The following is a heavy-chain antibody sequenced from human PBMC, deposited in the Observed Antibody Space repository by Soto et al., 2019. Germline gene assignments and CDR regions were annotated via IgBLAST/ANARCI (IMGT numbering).Heavy chain of an antibody. J-gene: IGHJ6*02. D-gene: IGHD1-26*01. CDR2: TRNKANSYTT. CDR1: GFTFSDHY. V-gene: IGHV3-72*01. CDR3: ARGLLVGATISPVYYGMDV. Sequence: EVQLVESGGGLVQPGGSLRLSCAASGFTFSDHYMDWVRQAPGKGLEWVGRTRNKANSYTTEYAASVKGRFTISRDDSKNSLYLQMNSLKTEDTAVYYCARGLLVGATISPVYYGMDVWGQGTTVTVSS.